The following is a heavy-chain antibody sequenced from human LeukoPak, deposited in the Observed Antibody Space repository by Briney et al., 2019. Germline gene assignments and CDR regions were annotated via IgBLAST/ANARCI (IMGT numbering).Heavy chain of an antibody. CDR2: IKQDGSEK. D-gene: IGHD3-10*01. CDR3: ARYAATPTYYYGSGTPPQHFDY. V-gene: IGHV3-7*01. CDR1: GFTFSSYR. J-gene: IGHJ4*02. Sequence: GGSLRLSCAASGFTFSSYRMSWVRQAPGKGLEWVANIKQDGSEKYYVDSVKGRFTISRDNAKNSLYLQMNSLRAEDTAVYYCARYAATPTYYYGSGTPPQHFDYWGQGTLVTVSS.